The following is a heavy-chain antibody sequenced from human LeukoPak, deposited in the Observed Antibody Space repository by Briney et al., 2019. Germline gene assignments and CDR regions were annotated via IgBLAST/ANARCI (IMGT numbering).Heavy chain of an antibody. CDR1: GSTVSSNY. Sequence: QSGGSLRLSCAASGSTVSSNYMSWVRQAPGKGLEWGSVIYSGGSTYYSDSVKGRFTISRENSKKTMYLQMKSLRAEDTAVYYCARDPRSRSYDILTGYSHWGQGTLVTVSS. D-gene: IGHD3-9*01. CDR2: IYSGGST. V-gene: IGHV3-66*01. CDR3: ARDPRSRSYDILTGYSH. J-gene: IGHJ4*02.